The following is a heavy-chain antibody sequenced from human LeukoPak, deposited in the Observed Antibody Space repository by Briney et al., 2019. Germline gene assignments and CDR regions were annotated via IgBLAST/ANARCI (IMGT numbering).Heavy chain of an antibody. V-gene: IGHV3-11*04. Sequence: GGSLRLSCAASGFTFSDYYMSWIRQAPGKGLEWVSYISSSGSTIYYADSVKGRFTISRDNAKNSLYLQMNSLRAEDTAVYYCATILRYFDWLNVWGQGTLVTVSS. CDR1: GFTFSDYY. CDR2: ISSSGSTI. D-gene: IGHD3-9*01. CDR3: ATILRYFDWLNV. J-gene: IGHJ4*02.